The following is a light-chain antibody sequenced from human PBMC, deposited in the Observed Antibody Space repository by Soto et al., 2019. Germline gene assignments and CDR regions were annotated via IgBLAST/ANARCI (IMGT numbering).Light chain of an antibody. Sequence: DIQMTQSPSTLSASVGDRVTITCRASQSISSWLAWYQQKPGKAPKLLIYKASSLESGVPSRFSGSGSGTEFTLTISSLQPDAFATYYCQQYNSYPWTFGQGTKVEI. CDR2: KAS. CDR3: QQYNSYPWT. CDR1: QSISSW. J-gene: IGKJ1*01. V-gene: IGKV1-5*03.